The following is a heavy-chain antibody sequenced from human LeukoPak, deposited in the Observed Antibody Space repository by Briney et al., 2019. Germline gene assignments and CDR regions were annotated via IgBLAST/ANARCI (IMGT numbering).Heavy chain of an antibody. V-gene: IGHV5-10-1*01. CDR2: IAPSDSYT. Sequence: GESLKISCKVSGYSFPSYWITWVRQMPGKGLEWMGRIAPSDSYTNYSPSFEGHVAFSVDKSISTVYLQWSSLKASDTAMYYCVRQPPGVYDTTQIWFDPWGQGTLVTVSS. CDR3: VRQPPGVYDTTQIWFDP. CDR1: GYSFPSYW. J-gene: IGHJ5*02. D-gene: IGHD3-22*01.